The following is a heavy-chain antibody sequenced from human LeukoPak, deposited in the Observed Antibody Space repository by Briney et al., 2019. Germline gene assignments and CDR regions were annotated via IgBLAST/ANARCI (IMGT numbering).Heavy chain of an antibody. CDR3: ARDQGGNYFN. CDR1: GGPISSYY. CDR2: IYYSGST. V-gene: IGHV4-59*01. D-gene: IGHD1-7*01. Sequence: SETLSLTCTVSGGPISSYYWSWIRQPPGKGVEWIGYIYYSGSTNYNPSLKSRVTVSVDTSKNQFSLKLSSVTAADTAVYYCARDQGGNYFNWGQGTLVTVSS. J-gene: IGHJ4*02.